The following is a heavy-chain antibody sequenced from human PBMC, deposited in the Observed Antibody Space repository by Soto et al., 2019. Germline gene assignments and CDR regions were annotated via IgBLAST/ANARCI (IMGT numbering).Heavy chain of an antibody. D-gene: IGHD3-22*01. CDR1: GGSFRGYY. Sequence: QVQLQQWGAGLLKPSETLSLTCADYGGSFRGYYWNWIRQPPGKGLEWIGDINHGGSTSYNPSLTSRVAISIDTSKNQFSLILISVTAADTAVYYCASFAYYYDSGGPIEYWGQGTLVTVST. J-gene: IGHJ4*02. CDR3: ASFAYYYDSGGPIEY. V-gene: IGHV4-34*01. CDR2: INHGGST.